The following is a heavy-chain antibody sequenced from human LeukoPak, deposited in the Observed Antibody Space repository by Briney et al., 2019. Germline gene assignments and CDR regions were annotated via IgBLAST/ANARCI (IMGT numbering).Heavy chain of an antibody. CDR1: GYSISSGYY. J-gene: IGHJ6*03. CDR2: IYHSGST. Sequence: SETLSLTCTVSGYSISSGYYWGWIRQPPGKGLEWIGSIYHSGSTYYNPSLKSRVTISEDTSKNQFSLKLSSVTAADTAVYYCASSFEGPYYMDVWGKGTTVTVSS. CDR3: ASSFEGPYYMDV. V-gene: IGHV4-38-2*02.